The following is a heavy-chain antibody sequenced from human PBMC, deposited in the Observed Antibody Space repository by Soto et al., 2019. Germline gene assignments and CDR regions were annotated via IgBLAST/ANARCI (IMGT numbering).Heavy chain of an antibody. CDR2: ISAYNGNT. CDR1: GYSFTSYG. D-gene: IGHD3-10*01. Sequence: QVQLVQSGAEVKKPGASVKVSCKASGYSFTSYGISWLRQAPGQGLEWMGWISAYNGNTNYAQKLQGRVTMTTDTSTSTAYMELRSLRSDDTAVYYCSRDGIMARGVIRYYGMDVWGQGTTVTVSS. V-gene: IGHV1-18*01. J-gene: IGHJ6*02. CDR3: SRDGIMARGVIRYYGMDV.